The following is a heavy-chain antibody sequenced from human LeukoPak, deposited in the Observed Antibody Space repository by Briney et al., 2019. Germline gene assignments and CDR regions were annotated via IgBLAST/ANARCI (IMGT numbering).Heavy chain of an antibody. CDR1: GFTFSSYA. CDR2: ISGSGGST. D-gene: IGHD3-22*01. J-gene: IGHJ6*02. CDR3: AKREYDSTLGCYYYYYYGMDV. V-gene: IGHV3-23*01. Sequence: GGSLRLSCAASGFTFSSYAMSWVRQAPGKGLEWVSAISGSGGSTYYADSVKGRFTISRDNSKNTLYLQMNSLRAEDTAVYYCAKREYDSTLGCYYYYYYGMDVWGQGTTVTVSS.